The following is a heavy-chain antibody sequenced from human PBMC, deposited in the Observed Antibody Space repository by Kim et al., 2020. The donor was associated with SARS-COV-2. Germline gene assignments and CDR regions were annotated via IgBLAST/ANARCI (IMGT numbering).Heavy chain of an antibody. CDR3: AGAPQGF. J-gene: IGHJ4*02. Sequence: SSSSQNYADHVTGRFTISRDNDKNSLFLQMNGLRAEDPAVYYCAGAPQGFWGQGTLVTVSS. CDR2: SSSSQ. V-gene: IGHV3-11*03.